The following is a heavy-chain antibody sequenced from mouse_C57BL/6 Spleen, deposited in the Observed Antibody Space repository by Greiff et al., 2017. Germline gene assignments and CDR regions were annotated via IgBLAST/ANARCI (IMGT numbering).Heavy chain of an antibody. CDR2: ISSGSSTI. CDR1: GFTFSDYG. D-gene: IGHD2-4*01. V-gene: IGHV5-17*01. J-gene: IGHJ3*01. CDR3: ARDYDYDLAWFAC. Sequence: EVKVVESGGGLVKPGGSLKLSCAASGFTFSDYGMHWVRQAPEKGLEWVAYISSGSSTIYYADTVKGRFTISRDNAKNTLFLQMTSLRSEDTAMYYCARDYDYDLAWFACWGQGTLVTVSA.